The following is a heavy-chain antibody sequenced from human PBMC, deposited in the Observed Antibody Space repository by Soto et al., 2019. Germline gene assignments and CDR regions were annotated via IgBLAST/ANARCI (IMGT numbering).Heavy chain of an antibody. V-gene: IGHV1-69*13. Sequence: SVKVSCKASGGTFSSYAISWVRQAPGQGLEWMGGIIPIFGTANYAQKFQGRVTITADESTSTAYMELSSLRSEDTAVYYCARPGLVPAAIPLGYYYYYYGMDVWGQGTTVTVSS. CDR2: IIPIFGTA. CDR1: GGTFSSYA. CDR3: ARPGLVPAAIPLGYYYYYYGMDV. J-gene: IGHJ6*02. D-gene: IGHD2-2*02.